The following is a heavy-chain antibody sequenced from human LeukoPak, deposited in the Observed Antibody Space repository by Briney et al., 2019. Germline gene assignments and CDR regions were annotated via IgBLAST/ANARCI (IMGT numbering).Heavy chain of an antibody. J-gene: IGHJ4*02. CDR1: GGSISSGDYY. CDR3: ARAPFITMVRGVNYFDY. Sequence: SETLSLTCTVSGGSISSGDYYWSWIRQPPGQGLEWIGYIYYSGSTYYNPSLKSRVTISVDTSKNQFSLKLSSVTAADTAVYYCARAPFITMVRGVNYFDYWGQGTLVTVSS. CDR2: IYYSGST. V-gene: IGHV4-30-4*01. D-gene: IGHD3-10*01.